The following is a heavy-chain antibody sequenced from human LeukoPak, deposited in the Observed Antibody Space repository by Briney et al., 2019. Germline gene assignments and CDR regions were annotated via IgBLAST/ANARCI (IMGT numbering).Heavy chain of an antibody. J-gene: IGHJ4*02. Sequence: PSETLSLTCTVSGGSISSSSYYWGWIRQPPGKGLEWIGSIYYSGSTYYNPSLKSRVTISVDTSKNQFSLKLSSVTAADTAVYYCARGGVVAATRRWYYFDYWGQGTLVTVSS. CDR2: IYYSGST. CDR1: GGSISSSSYY. V-gene: IGHV4-39*07. CDR3: ARGGVVAATRRWYYFDY. D-gene: IGHD2-15*01.